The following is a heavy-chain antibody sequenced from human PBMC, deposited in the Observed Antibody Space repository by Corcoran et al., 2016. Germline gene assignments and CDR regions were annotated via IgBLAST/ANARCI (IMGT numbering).Heavy chain of an antibody. CDR3: ARERGRVYYYYGMDV. V-gene: IGHV1-18*01. CDR1: GYTFTSYG. J-gene: IGHJ6*02. CDR2: ISAYNGNT. Sequence: QVQLVQSGAEVKKPGASVKVSCTASGYTFTSYGISWVRQAPGQGLEWMGWISAYNGNTNYAQQLQGRVTMTTDTTTSTAYMELRSLRSADTAVYECARERGRVYYYYGMDVWGQGTTVTVSS.